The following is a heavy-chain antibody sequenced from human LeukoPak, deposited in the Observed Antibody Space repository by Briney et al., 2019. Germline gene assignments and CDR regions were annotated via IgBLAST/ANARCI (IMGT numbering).Heavy chain of an antibody. CDR1: GFAFSIYD. D-gene: IGHD4-17*01. Sequence: GGSLRLSCAASGFAFSIYDMHWVRQPTGKGLEWVSAIGTTDNTYYIDSVKGRFTISRDNSKNTLYLQMNSLRAEDTAVYYCARDGGGYGDYSDYWGQGTLVTVSS. V-gene: IGHV3-13*01. CDR2: IGTTDNT. J-gene: IGHJ4*02. CDR3: ARDGGGYGDYSDY.